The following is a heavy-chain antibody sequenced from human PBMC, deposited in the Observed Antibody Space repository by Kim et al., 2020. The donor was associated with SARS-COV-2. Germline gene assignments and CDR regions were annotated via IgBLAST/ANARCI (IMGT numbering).Heavy chain of an antibody. V-gene: IGHV4-31*03. CDR3: ARAFGTTFWFDP. Sequence: SETLSLTCTVSGGSISSGGYYWSWIRQHPGKGLEWIGYIYYSGSTYYNPSLKSRVTISVDTSKNQFSLKLSSVTAADTAVYYCARAFGTTFWFDPWGQGTRVTVSS. CDR2: IYYSGST. J-gene: IGHJ5*02. D-gene: IGHD4-17*01. CDR1: GGSISSGGYY.